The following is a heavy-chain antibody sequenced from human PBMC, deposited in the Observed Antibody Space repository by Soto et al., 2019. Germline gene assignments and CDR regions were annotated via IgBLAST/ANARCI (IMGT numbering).Heavy chain of an antibody. Sequence: QVQLVQSAAEVKKPGASVKVSCKASRYTFTSYYMHWVRQAPGQGLEWMGIINPSGGSTSYGQKFQGRVTMTRDTSTSTVYMELSSLGSEDTAVYYCARSNSYSGHDYWGQGTLVTVSS. V-gene: IGHV1-46*03. CDR1: RYTFTSYY. J-gene: IGHJ4*02. CDR3: ARSNSYSGHDY. CDR2: INPSGGST. D-gene: IGHD1-26*01.